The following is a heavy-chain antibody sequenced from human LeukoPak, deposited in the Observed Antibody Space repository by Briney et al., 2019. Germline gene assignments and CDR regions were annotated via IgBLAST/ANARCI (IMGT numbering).Heavy chain of an antibody. D-gene: IGHD5-24*01. CDR3: ARDGVRDGLYFDY. CDR1: GFTVSSNY. CDR2: IYSGGST. V-gene: IGHV3-66*01. J-gene: IGHJ4*02. Sequence: GGSLRLSCAASGFTVSSNYMSWVRQAPGKGLEWVSVIYSGGSTYYADSVKGRFTISRDNSKNTLYLQMNSLRAEDTAVYYCARDGVRDGLYFDYWGQGTLVTVSS.